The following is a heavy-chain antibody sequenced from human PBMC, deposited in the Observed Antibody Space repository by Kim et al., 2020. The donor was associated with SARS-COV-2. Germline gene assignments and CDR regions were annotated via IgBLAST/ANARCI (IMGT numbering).Heavy chain of an antibody. CDR3: ARDICGGSCYSPDYYGMDS. CDR1: GGSISSYS. Sequence: SETLSLTCTVSGGSISSYSWNWIRQPAGKGLEWIGRIYSSGSTNYNPSLKSRVTMSVDTSKNQFSLKLSSVTAADTAVYYCARDICGGSCYSPDYYGMDSGGKGTTVTVSS. J-gene: IGHJ6*04. CDR2: IYSSGST. D-gene: IGHD2-15*01. V-gene: IGHV4-4*07.